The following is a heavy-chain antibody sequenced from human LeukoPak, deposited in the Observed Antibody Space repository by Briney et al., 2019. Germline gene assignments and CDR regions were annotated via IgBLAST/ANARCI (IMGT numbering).Heavy chain of an antibody. CDR1: GFTFSSYA. CDR2: ISYDGSNK. D-gene: IGHD6-13*01. V-gene: IGHV3-30*04. Sequence: GGSLRLSCAASGFTFSSYAMHWVRQAPGKGLEWVAVISYDGSNKYYADSVKGRFTISRDNSKNTLYLQMNSLRAEDTAVYYCARTIAAAGTESAFGIWGQGTMVTVSS. J-gene: IGHJ3*02. CDR3: ARTIAAAGTESAFGI.